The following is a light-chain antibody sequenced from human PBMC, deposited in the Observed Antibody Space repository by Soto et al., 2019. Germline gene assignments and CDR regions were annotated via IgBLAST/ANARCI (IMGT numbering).Light chain of an antibody. J-gene: IGLJ1*01. CDR3: SSYTSDSTDV. CDR1: SSDVGLNDY. CDR2: AVS. Sequence: QSALPQPASVSGSPGQSVAISCTGTSSDVGLNDYVSWYQHHPGKAAHLVIYAVSKRRAGVSNRVSASKSGNTASLFISGRQAEDEADYYCSSYTSDSTDVFGSGTKVTVL. V-gene: IGLV2-14*01.